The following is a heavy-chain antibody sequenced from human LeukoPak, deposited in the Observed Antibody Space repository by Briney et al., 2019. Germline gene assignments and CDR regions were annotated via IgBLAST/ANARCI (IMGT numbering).Heavy chain of an antibody. CDR3: ARDGYNVAPFDY. J-gene: IGHJ4*02. D-gene: IGHD5-24*01. CDR1: GFTFSSYG. Sequence: GGSLRLSCAASGFTFSSYGMHWVRQAPGKGLEWVAFIRYDGSNKYYADSVKGRFTISRDNSKNTLYLQMNSLRAEDTAVYYCARDGYNVAPFDYWGQGTLVTVSS. V-gene: IGHV3-30*02. CDR2: IRYDGSNK.